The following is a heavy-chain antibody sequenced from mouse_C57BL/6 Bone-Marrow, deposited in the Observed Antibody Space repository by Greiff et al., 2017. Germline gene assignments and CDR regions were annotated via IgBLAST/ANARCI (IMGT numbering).Heavy chain of an antibody. V-gene: IGHV1-69*01. CDR1: GYTFTSYW. CDR3: ARSQLGHYFDY. J-gene: IGHJ2*01. D-gene: IGHD4-1*02. Sequence: QVQLQQPGAELVMPGASVKLSCKASGYTFTSYWMHWVKQRPGQGLEWIGEIDPSDSYTNYNQKFKGKSTLTVDKSSSTAYMQLSSLTSADSAVYYCARSQLGHYFDYWGQGTTLTVSS. CDR2: IDPSDSYT.